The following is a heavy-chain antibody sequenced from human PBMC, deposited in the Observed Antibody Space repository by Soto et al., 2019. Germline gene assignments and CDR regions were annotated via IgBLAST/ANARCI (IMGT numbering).Heavy chain of an antibody. D-gene: IGHD6-19*01. CDR3: ARGGGWYLYYFDY. CDR2: IYYSGST. J-gene: IGHJ4*02. Sequence: SETLSLTCTVSGGSISSYYWSWIRQPPGKGLEWIGYIYYSGSTNYNPSLKSRVTISVDTSKNQFSLKLSSVTAADTAVYYCARGGGWYLYYFDYWGQGTLVTVS. CDR1: GGSISSYY. V-gene: IGHV4-59*12.